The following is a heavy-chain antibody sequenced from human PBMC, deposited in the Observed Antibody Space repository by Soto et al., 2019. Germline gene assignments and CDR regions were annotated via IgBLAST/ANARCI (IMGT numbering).Heavy chain of an antibody. D-gene: IGHD6-6*01. CDR2: IYPGDSDT. Sequence: GESLKISCQASGYSFTYYWIGWVRQMPGKDLEWMGIIYPGDSDTRYSPSFQGQVTISADKALRTAYLQWTSLKASDTALYYCARTRSFTLGFDYDGMDVWGQGTTVTVSS. J-gene: IGHJ6*02. CDR1: GYSFTYYW. CDR3: ARTRSFTLGFDYDGMDV. V-gene: IGHV5-51*01.